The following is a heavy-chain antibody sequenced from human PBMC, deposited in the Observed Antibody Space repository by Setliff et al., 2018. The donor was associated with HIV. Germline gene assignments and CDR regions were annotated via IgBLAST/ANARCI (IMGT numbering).Heavy chain of an antibody. CDR2: TSVKNGNT. CDR1: GYTFISYG. D-gene: IGHD2-21*01. V-gene: IGHV1-18*01. J-gene: IGHJ4*02. CDR3: ARHIGYLVATLLTFFDY. Sequence: ASVKVSCKASGYTFISYGVSWVRQAPGQGLEWMGWTSVKNGNTNYAQKFQGRVTMTTDTSTSTTYMVLRSLGTDDTAVYYCARHIGYLVATLLTFFDYCGQGTMVPVSS.